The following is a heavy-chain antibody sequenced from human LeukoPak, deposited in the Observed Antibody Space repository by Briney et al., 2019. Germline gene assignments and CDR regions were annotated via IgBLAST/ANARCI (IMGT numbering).Heavy chain of an antibody. CDR1: GGSFSGYY. CDR3: ARDLHGNYVSDYFDY. Sequence: SETLSLTCAVYGGSFSGYYWSWIRQPPGKGLEWIGEINHSGSTNYNPSLMSRVTMSVDTSKNLFSLELTSVTAADTAVYYCARDLHGNYVSDYFDYWGQGTLVTVSS. J-gene: IGHJ4*02. V-gene: IGHV4-34*01. D-gene: IGHD4-17*01. CDR2: INHSGST.